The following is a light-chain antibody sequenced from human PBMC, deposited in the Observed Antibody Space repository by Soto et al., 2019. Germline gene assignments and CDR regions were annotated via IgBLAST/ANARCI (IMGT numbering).Light chain of an antibody. J-gene: IGKJ4*01. CDR2: SAS. CDR3: QQLNGYQLA. Sequence: DIQLTQSPSFLSASVGDTVTITCRASQGMSTYLAWYQQKPGKVPKLLIRSASTLQIGVTPRFSGGGSGTEFTLTISTLQPDDSGIYYCQQLNGYQLAFGGGTNVEIK. CDR1: QGMSTY. V-gene: IGKV1-9*01.